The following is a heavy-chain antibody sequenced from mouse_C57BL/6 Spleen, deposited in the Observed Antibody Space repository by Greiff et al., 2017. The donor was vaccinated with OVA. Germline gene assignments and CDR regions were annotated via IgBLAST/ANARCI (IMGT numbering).Heavy chain of an antibody. J-gene: IGHJ2*01. CDR3: ASWDEGFDY. Sequence: VQLQQSGPELVKPGASVKISCKASGYAFSSSWMNWVKQRPGKGLEWIGRIYPGDGDTNYNGKFKGKATLTADKSSSTAYMQLSSLTSEDSAVYFCASWDEGFDYWGQGTTLTVSS. CDR1: GYAFSSSW. D-gene: IGHD4-1*01. CDR2: IYPGDGDT. V-gene: IGHV1-82*01.